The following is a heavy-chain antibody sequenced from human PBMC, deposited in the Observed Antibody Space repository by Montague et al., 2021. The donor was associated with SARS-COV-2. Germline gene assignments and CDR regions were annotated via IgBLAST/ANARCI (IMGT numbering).Heavy chain of an antibody. J-gene: IGHJ3*02. V-gene: IGHV6-1*01. D-gene: IGHD3-16*01. CDR1: GDSVSEDRGS. CDR2: TYYKSRRFD. CDR3: ARGDGLGPYTGYAFDI. Sequence: CAISGDSVSEDRGSWNWNRHAPSRGLELLCRTYYKSRRFDHYEXXXKXXKSIKADTSKNQFSLQLDSVTPEDTDVYYCARGDGLGPYTGYAFDIWGQGTLVNVSS.